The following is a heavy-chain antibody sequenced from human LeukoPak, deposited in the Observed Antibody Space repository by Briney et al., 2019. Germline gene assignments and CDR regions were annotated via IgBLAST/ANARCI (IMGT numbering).Heavy chain of an antibody. CDR1: GGSISSSY. CDR2: ISYSGST. CDR3: AREVGHIAARHFWFDP. Sequence: NSSETLSLTCTVSGGSISSSYWSWIRQPPGTGLEWIGYISYSGSTNYNPSLKSRVTISLDTSKNQFPLKLSSVTAADTAVYYCAREVGHIAARHFWFDPWGQGTLVTVSS. D-gene: IGHD6-6*01. J-gene: IGHJ5*02. V-gene: IGHV4-59*01.